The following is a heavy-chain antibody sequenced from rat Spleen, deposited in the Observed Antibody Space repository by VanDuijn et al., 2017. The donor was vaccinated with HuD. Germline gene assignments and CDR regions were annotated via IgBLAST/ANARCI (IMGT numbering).Heavy chain of an antibody. Sequence: EVQLVESGGGLVQPGRSLKLSCAASGLTLSDYVMHWIRQAPTKGLECVTSISPSGATTNYRDSGKGRFTISRDNARGTLYLQMDSLRSEDTATYYCARVGTRVSRFAYWGQGTLVTVSS. J-gene: IGHJ3*01. V-gene: IGHV5-19*01. CDR1: GLTLSDYV. CDR2: ISPSGATT. D-gene: IGHD1-4*01. CDR3: ARVGTRVSRFAY.